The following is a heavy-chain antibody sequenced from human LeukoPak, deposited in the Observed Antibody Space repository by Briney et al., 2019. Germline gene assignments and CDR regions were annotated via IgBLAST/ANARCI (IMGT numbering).Heavy chain of an antibody. J-gene: IGHJ4*02. CDR2: ISSSSSTI. Sequence: PGGSLRLSXAASGFTFSSYSMNWVRQAPGKGLEWVSYISSSSSTIYYADSVKGRFTISRDNARNSLYLQMNSLRAEDTAVYYCARAPYSNFDYWGPGTLVTVSS. CDR3: ARAPYSNFDY. V-gene: IGHV3-48*01. CDR1: GFTFSSYS. D-gene: IGHD5-18*01.